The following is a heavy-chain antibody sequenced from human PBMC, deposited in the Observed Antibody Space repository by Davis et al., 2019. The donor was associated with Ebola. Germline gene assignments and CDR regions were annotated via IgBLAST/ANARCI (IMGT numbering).Heavy chain of an antibody. D-gene: IGHD3-22*01. Sequence: SVKVSCKASGGTFSSYAISWVRQAPGQGLEWMGGIIPIFGTANYAQKFQGRVTITADESTSTAYMELSSLRSEDTVVYYCARAPLRYYYDSSGYPNWFDPWGQGTLVTVSS. V-gene: IGHV1-69*13. CDR1: GGTFSSYA. CDR2: IIPIFGTA. CDR3: ARAPLRYYYDSSGYPNWFDP. J-gene: IGHJ5*02.